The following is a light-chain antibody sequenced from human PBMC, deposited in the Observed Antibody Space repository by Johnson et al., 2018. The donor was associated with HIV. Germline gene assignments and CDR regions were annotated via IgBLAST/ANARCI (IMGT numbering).Light chain of an antibody. CDR3: ATWRGSLK. V-gene: IGLV1-51*02. CDR2: ENN. Sequence: QPVLTQPPSVSAAPGQKVTISCSGGTSNIGNNYVSWYQHLPGTAPKLLIYENNKRPSGIPDRFSGAKSGTSATLAITGLQTGDEGDYYCATWRGSLKFGTGTKVTVL. J-gene: IGLJ1*01. CDR1: TSNIGNNY.